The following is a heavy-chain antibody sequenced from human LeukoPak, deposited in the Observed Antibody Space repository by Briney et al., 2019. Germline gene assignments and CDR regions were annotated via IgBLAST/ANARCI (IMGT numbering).Heavy chain of an antibody. CDR2: VFYRGTT. CDR1: GGSIGSGTQY. Sequence: PSETLSLTCTVSGGSIGSGTQYWGWVRQPPGKGLEWIGSVFYRGTTFYSPSLKSRVTVSIDTSKNQFSLKLNSVTAADTAVYYCARHDYDLLTGYTINWFDPWGQGTLVTVSS. CDR3: ARHDYDLLTGYTINWFDP. J-gene: IGHJ5*02. V-gene: IGHV4-39*01. D-gene: IGHD3-9*01.